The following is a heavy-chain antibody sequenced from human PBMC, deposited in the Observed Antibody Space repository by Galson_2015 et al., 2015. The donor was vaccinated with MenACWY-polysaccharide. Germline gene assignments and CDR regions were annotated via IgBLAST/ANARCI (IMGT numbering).Heavy chain of an antibody. Sequence: ALVKPTQTLTLTCSFSGFSLSTSGMCVSWIRQPPGKALEWLALIDWDDDKYYSTSLETRLTISKDTSKNQVVHTMTNMDSVDTATYYCARIRVVRGSGYYYGLDVWGQGTTVIVSS. CDR1: GFSLSTSGMC. D-gene: IGHD2-2*01. V-gene: IGHV2-70*01. J-gene: IGHJ6*02. CDR2: IDWDDDK. CDR3: ARIRVVRGSGYYYGLDV.